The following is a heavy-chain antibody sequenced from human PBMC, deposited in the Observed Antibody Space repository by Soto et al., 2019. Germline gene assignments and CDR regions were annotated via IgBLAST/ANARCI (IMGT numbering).Heavy chain of an antibody. V-gene: IGHV3-23*01. CDR2: ISGSGGST. J-gene: IGHJ6*02. CDR3: AKFTPYSGSYPESHYYYGMDV. Sequence: GGSLRLSCAASGFTFSSYAMSWVRQAPGKGLEWVSAISGSGGSTYYADSVKGRFTISRDNSKNTLYLQMNSLRAEDTAVYYCAKFTPYSGSYPESHYYYGMDVWGQGTTVTVSS. D-gene: IGHD1-26*01. CDR1: GFTFSSYA.